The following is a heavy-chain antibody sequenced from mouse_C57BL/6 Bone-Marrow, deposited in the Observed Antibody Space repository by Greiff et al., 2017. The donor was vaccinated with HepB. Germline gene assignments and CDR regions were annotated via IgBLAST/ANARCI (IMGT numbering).Heavy chain of an antibody. CDR2: ISSGGSYT. CDR1: GFTFSSYG. Sequence: EVHLVESGGDLVKPGGSLKLSCAASGFTFSSYGMSWVRQTPDKRLEWAATISSGGSYTYYPDSVKGRFTISRDNAKNTLYLQMSSLKSEDTAMYYCARRNYGSSYGYWYFDVWGTGTTVTVSS. J-gene: IGHJ1*03. D-gene: IGHD1-1*01. V-gene: IGHV5-6*01. CDR3: ARRNYGSSYGYWYFDV.